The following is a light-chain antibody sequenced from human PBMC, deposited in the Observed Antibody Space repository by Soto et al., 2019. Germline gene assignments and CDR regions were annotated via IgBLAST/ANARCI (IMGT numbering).Light chain of an antibody. CDR2: AES. CDR3: QQTYSTPHT. J-gene: IGKJ2*01. Sequence: DIQMTQSPSSLSASVGDRVTITCRASQNIRSYLNWYQQKPGKAPKLLIYAESSLQSGVPSRFSGIGSGTDFTLTITSLQPEDFATYHCQQTYSTPHTFGQGTKVEI. CDR1: QNIRSY. V-gene: IGKV1-39*01.